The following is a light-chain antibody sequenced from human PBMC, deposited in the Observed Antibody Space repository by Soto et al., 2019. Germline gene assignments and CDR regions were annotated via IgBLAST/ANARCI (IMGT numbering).Light chain of an antibody. V-gene: IGKV3-20*01. CDR2: GAS. J-gene: IGKJ1*01. CDR1: QSVSSN. Sequence: EIVLTQSPGTMSLSPGERATLSCRASQSVSSNLAWYQQKPGQAPRLLIYGASTRATGIPVRFSGSGSETDFTLTITRLEPEDFAVYYCQRYSSSRTFGQGTKVDIK. CDR3: QRYSSSRT.